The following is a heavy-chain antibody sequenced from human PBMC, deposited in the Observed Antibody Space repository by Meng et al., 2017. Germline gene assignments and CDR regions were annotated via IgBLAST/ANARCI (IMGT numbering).Heavy chain of an antibody. D-gene: IGHD3-9*01. V-gene: IGHV1-2*06. J-gene: IGHJ4*02. Sequence: QGPLGQSGAEVKKPGASVKVSCKASGYTFTGYYMHWVRQAPGQGLEWMGRINPNSGGTNYAQKFQGRVTMTRDTSISTAYMELSRLRSDDTAVYYCAREAITNYDILTGYPDYWGQGTLVTVSS. CDR2: INPNSGGT. CDR1: GYTFTGYY. CDR3: AREAITNYDILTGYPDY.